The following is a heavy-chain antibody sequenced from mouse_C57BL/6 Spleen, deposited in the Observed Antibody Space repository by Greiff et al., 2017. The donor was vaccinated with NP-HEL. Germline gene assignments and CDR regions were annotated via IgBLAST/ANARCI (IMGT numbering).Heavy chain of an antibody. CDR2: IYPGSGST. V-gene: IGHV1-55*01. CDR1: GYTFTSYW. D-gene: IGHD1-1*01. Sequence: QVQLQQPGAELVKPGASVKMSCKASGYTFTSYWITWVKQRPGQGLEWIGVIYPGSGSTNYNEKFKSKATLTVDTSSSTAYMQLSSLTSEDSAVYYCARSRSSYWYFDVWGTGTTVTVSS. J-gene: IGHJ1*03. CDR3: ARSRSSYWYFDV.